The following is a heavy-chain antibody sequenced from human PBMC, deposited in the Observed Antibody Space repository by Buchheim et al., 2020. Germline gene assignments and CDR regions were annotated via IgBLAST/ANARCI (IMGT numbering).Heavy chain of an antibody. CDR1: GYTFTGYY. Sequence: QVQLVQSGAEVKKPGASVKVSCKASGYTFTGYYMHWVRQAPGQGLEWMGIINPSGGSTSYAQKFQGRVTMTRDTSTSTVYMELSSLRSEDTAVYYCARDLVSGYEANYYYYGMDVWGQGTT. CDR2: INPSGGST. J-gene: IGHJ6*02. V-gene: IGHV1-46*03. CDR3: ARDLVSGYEANYYYYGMDV. D-gene: IGHD3-22*01.